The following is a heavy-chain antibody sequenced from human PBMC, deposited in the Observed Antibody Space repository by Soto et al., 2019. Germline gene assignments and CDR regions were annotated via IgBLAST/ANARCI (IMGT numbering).Heavy chain of an antibody. CDR2: IKSKTDGGTT. D-gene: IGHD3-22*01. J-gene: IGHJ6*02. Sequence: GGSLRLSCAASGFTFSNAWMSWVRQAPGKGLEWVGRIKSKTDGGTTDYAAPVKGRFTISRDDSKNTLYLQMNSLKTEDTAVYYCTTDNADYYDSSGAYYYYGMGVWGQGTTVTVSS. V-gene: IGHV3-15*01. CDR1: GFTFSNAW. CDR3: TTDNADYYDSSGAYYYYGMGV.